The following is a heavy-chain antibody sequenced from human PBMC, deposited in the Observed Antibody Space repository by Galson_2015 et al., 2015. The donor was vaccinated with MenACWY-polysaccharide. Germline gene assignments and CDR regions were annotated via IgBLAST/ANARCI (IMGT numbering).Heavy chain of an antibody. V-gene: IGHV3-30-3*01. Sequence: SLRLSCAVSGLTFSNYWMNWVRQAPGKGLEWVAIISYDGTNKYYADSVKGRFPISRDNSKNTLFLQMNSLRAEDTAVYYCAREWIANKNLFDFWGQGTLVTVSS. J-gene: IGHJ5*01. CDR2: ISYDGTNK. CDR3: AREWIANKNLFDF. CDR1: GLTFSNYW. D-gene: IGHD1/OR15-1a*01.